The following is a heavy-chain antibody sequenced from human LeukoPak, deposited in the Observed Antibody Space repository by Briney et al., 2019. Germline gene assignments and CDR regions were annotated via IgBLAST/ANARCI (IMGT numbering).Heavy chain of an antibody. CDR2: INHSGST. J-gene: IGHJ4*02. V-gene: IGHV4-34*01. CDR3: ARVVEGDYFDY. Sequence: GSLRLSCAASEFTFSLYAMNWVRQAPGKGLEWIGEINHSGSTNYNPSLKSRVTISVDTSKNQFSLKLSSVTAADTAVYYCARVVEGDYFDYWGQGTLVTVSS. CDR1: EFTFSLYA.